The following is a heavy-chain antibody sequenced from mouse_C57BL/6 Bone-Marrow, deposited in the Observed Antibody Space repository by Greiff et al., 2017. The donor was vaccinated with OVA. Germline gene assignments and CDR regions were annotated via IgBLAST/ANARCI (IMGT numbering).Heavy chain of an antibody. J-gene: IGHJ2*01. CDR2: IHPNSGST. Sequence: QVQLQQPGAELVKPGASVKLSCKASGYTFTSYWMHWVKQRPGQGLEWIGMIHPNSGSTNYNEKFKSKATLTVDKSSSTAYMQLSSLTSEDSAVYYCARSPYYDGSSYDYWGQGTTLTVSS. D-gene: IGHD1-1*01. CDR1: GYTFTSYW. CDR3: ARSPYYDGSSYDY. V-gene: IGHV1-64*01.